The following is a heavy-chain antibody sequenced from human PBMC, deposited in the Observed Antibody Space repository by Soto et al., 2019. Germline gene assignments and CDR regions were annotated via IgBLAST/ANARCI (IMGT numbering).Heavy chain of an antibody. CDR1: GFTFSSYA. CDR2: ISYDGSNK. V-gene: IGHV3-30-3*01. J-gene: IGHJ4*02. CDR3: ARETNRSGWTPTFDY. D-gene: IGHD6-19*01. Sequence: QVQLVESGGGVVQPGRSLRLSCAASGFTFSSYAMHWVRQAPGKGLEWVAVISYDGSNKYYADSVKGRFTISRDNSENKLSLQVHSLRAEDTAVDYCARETNRSGWTPTFDYWGQGTLVTVSS.